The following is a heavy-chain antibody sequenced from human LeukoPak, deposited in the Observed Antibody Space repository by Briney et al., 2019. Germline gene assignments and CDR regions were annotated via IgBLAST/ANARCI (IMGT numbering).Heavy chain of an antibody. V-gene: IGHV3-30-3*01. CDR2: ISYDGSNK. J-gene: IGHJ3*02. Sequence: GRSLRLSCAASGFTFSSYAMHWVRQAPGKGLEWVAVISYDGSNKYYADSVKGRFTISRDNSKNTLYLQMNSLRAEDTAVYYCARGFYSGSYSAAFDIWGQGTMVTVSS. CDR3: ARGFYSGSYSAAFDI. D-gene: IGHD1-26*01. CDR1: GFTFSSYA.